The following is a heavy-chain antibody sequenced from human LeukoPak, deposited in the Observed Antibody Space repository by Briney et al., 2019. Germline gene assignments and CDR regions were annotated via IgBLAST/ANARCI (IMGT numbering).Heavy chain of an antibody. V-gene: IGHV1-2*06. Sequence: ASVKVSCKASGYTFTGYYMHWVRQAPGQGLEWMGRINPNSGGTNYAQKFQGRVTMTRDTSISTAYMELRSLRSDDTAVYYCARDWQLGIYDYWGQGTLVTVSS. CDR2: INPNSGGT. CDR3: ARDWQLGIYDY. D-gene: IGHD7-27*01. J-gene: IGHJ4*02. CDR1: GYTFTGYY.